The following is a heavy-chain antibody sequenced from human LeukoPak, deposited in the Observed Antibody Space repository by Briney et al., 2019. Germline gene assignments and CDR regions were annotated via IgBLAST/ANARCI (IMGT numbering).Heavy chain of an antibody. Sequence: GGSLRLSCRTSGFAFNNYAMNWVRQPPGKGLEWVSGISGFNTYYADSVNGRFTLSRDNSQNVLYLQMNRLRVEDTAVYYCVKDVCTSPRCLLYSDSWGQGALVTVSS. CDR3: VKDVCTSPRCLLYSDS. CDR2: ISGFNT. D-gene: IGHD2-2*01. CDR1: GFAFNNYA. J-gene: IGHJ4*02. V-gene: IGHV3-23*01.